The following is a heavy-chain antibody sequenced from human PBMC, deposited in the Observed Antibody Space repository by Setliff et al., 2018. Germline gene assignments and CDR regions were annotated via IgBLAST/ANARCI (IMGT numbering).Heavy chain of an antibody. D-gene: IGHD3-3*01. CDR3: SRDVYDFRTGQADP. Sequence: GALRLSCAASGFTFSSLWMAWVRQAPGKGLEWVANINQGGGDQFYVDSVRGRFIISRDNAKNSLYLHMNSLRADDTAVYYCSRDVYDFRTGQADPWGQGTQVTVSS. J-gene: IGHJ5*02. CDR2: INQGGGDQ. V-gene: IGHV3-7*01. CDR1: GFTFSSLW.